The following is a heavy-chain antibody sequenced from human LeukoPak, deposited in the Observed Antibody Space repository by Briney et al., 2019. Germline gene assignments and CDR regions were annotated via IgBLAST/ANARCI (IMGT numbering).Heavy chain of an antibody. Sequence: ASVKVSCKASGGTFSSYAISWVRQAPGQGLEWMGRIIPILGIANYAQKFQGRVTITADKSTSTAYMELSSLRSEDTAVYYCARGLSSSGYYSPFDYWGQGTLVTVSS. CDR3: ARGLSSSGYYSPFDY. J-gene: IGHJ4*02. CDR2: IIPILGIA. D-gene: IGHD3-22*01. V-gene: IGHV1-69*04. CDR1: GGTFSSYA.